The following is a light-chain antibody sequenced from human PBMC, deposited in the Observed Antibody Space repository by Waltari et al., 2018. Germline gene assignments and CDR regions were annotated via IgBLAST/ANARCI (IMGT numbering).Light chain of an antibody. V-gene: IGKV3-15*01. CDR3: QQYNNWPLT. CDR1: RSVNSN. CDR2: GAS. J-gene: IGKJ4*01. Sequence: EVVLTQSPDTLSVSPGERATPSCRTSRSVNSNLAWYQHKPGKAPRLLMYGASTRPTGIPARFSGSESGTEFTLTITSLQSEDFAVYYCQQYNNWPLTFGGGTKVEI.